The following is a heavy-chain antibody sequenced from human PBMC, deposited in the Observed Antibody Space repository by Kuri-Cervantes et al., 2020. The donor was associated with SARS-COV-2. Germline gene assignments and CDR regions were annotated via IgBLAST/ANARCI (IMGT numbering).Heavy chain of an antibody. Sequence: GESLKISCAASGFTFRDAWMTRVRQAPGKGLEWVSWITTSGSAVYYADSVKGRFTISRDNAKNSLYLQMNSLRADDTALYYCARKGLDSSGYSLGYDWGQGTLVTVSS. D-gene: IGHD3-22*01. CDR2: ITTSGSAV. V-gene: IGHV3-11*04. J-gene: IGHJ4*02. CDR1: GFTFRDAW. CDR3: ARKGLDSSGYSLGYD.